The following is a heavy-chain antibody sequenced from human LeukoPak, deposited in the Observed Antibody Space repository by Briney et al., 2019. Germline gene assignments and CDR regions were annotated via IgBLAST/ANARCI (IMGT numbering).Heavy chain of an antibody. D-gene: IGHD6-6*01. CDR2: IRYDGSNK. CDR3: VRDEYSSSSD. CDR1: GFTFSSYG. V-gene: IGHV3-30*02. Sequence: GGSLRLSCAASGFTFSSYGMHWVRQAPGKGLEWVAFIRYDGSNKYYADSVKGRFTISRDNSRNTLYLQMNSLRAEDTAVYYCVRDEYSSSSDWGQGTLVTVSS. J-gene: IGHJ4*02.